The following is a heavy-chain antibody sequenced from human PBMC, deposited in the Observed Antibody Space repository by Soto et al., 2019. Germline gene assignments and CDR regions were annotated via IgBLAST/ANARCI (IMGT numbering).Heavy chain of an antibody. CDR1: GFTFSTYW. Sequence: VQLVESGGGLVQPGWSLRLSCAASGFTFSTYWMSWVRQAPGSGLEWVANINQDGSEKYYVDSVKGRFTISRDNARNSLYLQMNGLRAEDTAVYYCARYSSGWGSWGQGTLVTVSS. CDR2: INQDGSEK. CDR3: ARYSSGWGS. V-gene: IGHV3-7*04. D-gene: IGHD6-19*01. J-gene: IGHJ5*02.